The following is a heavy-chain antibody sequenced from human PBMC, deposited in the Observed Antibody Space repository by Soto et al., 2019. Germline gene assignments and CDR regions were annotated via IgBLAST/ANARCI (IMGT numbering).Heavy chain of an antibody. J-gene: IGHJ5*02. V-gene: IGHV3-7*01. CDR3: ASHYYSTLGGS. D-gene: IGHD3-22*01. CDR2: IKQDGTKK. Sequence: GGSLRLSCAASGFTFSSYWMSWVRQGPGKGLEWVANIKQDGTKKNYVDSVKGRFTISRDNAKNSLYLQMNSLRAEDTAVYYCASHYYSTLGGSWGQGTLVTVSS. CDR1: GFTFSSYW.